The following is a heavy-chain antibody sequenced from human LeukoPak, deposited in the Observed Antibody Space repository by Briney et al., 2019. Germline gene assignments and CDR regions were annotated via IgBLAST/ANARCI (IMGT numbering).Heavy chain of an antibody. V-gene: IGHV4-39*07. J-gene: IGHJ6*03. CDR2: IYYGGST. Sequence: SETLSLTCTVSGGSISSTNYWGWIRQPPGKGLEWIGSIYYGGSTYYNPSLKSRVTISLDMSKNQFSLKLTSVTAADTAVYYCARGRRSPYYMDVWGKGTTVTVSS. CDR1: GGSISSTNY. D-gene: IGHD3-16*01. CDR3: ARGRRSPYYMDV.